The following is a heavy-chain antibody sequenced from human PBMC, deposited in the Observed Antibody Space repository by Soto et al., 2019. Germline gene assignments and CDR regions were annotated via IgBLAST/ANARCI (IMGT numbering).Heavy chain of an antibody. D-gene: IGHD6-19*01. J-gene: IGHJ4*02. CDR1: DDSFRGAEYY. CDR2: TYYNGDT. V-gene: IGHV4-61*08. CDR3: ARGPAYIDGWRTFDL. Sequence: TLSLTCTVSDDSFRGAEYYWSWIRQPLGKGPEWIGYTYYNGDTKYNPALRSRVTMSEDTSKNQFSLRLSSVTAADTAVYFCARGPAYIDGWRTFDLWGRGILVTVSS.